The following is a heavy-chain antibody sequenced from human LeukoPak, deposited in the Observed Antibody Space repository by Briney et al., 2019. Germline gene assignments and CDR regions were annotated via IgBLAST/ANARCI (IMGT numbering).Heavy chain of an antibody. Sequence: SQTLSLTCAVSGGSISSGGYSWSWIRQPPGKGLEWIGYIYHSGSTYYNPSLKSRVTISVDRSKNQFSLKLSSVTAADTAVYYCARLRRTEDSGYYYSYFDYWGQGTLVTVSS. CDR3: ARLRRTEDSGYYYSYFDY. CDR2: IYHSGST. CDR1: GGSISSGGYS. J-gene: IGHJ4*02. D-gene: IGHD3-22*01. V-gene: IGHV4-30-2*01.